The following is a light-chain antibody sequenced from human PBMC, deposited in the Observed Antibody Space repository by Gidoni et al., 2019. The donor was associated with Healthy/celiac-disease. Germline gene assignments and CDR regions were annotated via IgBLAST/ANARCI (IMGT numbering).Light chain of an antibody. J-gene: IGKJ1*01. Sequence: DIQMTQSPSSLSASVGDRVTITRRASQGSSSYLNWYQQKPGKAPKLLIYAASSLQSGVPSRFSGSGSGTDFTLTISRLQPEDFATYYCQQYYSSPPTFGQGTKVEIK. CDR1: QGSSSY. CDR2: AAS. CDR3: QQYYSSPPT. V-gene: IGKV1-39*01.